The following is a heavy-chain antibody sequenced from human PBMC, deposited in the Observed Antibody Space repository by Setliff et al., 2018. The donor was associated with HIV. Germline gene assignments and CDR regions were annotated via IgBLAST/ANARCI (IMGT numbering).Heavy chain of an antibody. CDR1: GDSLRTFH. D-gene: IGHD3-10*01. Sequence: SETLSLTCTVSGDSLRTFHWTWLRQAPGKGLEWLGHIYDVGVTNYNPSLKNRVTISLDASQTRCSLTLASVTATDTAVYFCAKRRGSGTLYDAFDPWGQGILVTVSS. CDR3: AKRRGSGTLYDAFDP. J-gene: IGHJ5*02. V-gene: IGHV4-59*08. CDR2: IYDVGVT.